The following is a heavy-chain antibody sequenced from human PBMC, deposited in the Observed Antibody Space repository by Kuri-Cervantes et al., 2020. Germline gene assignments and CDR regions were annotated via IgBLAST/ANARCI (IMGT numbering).Heavy chain of an antibody. Sequence: ASVKVSCKASGYTFTSYAMHWVRQAPGQRLEWMGWINAGNGNTNYAQKLQGRVTMTTDTSTSTAYMELRSLRSEDTAVYYCARGTPAMAVDIWGQGTMVTVSS. J-gene: IGHJ3*02. CDR3: ARGTPAMAVDI. CDR2: INAGNGNT. CDR1: GYTFTSYA. V-gene: IGHV1-3*01.